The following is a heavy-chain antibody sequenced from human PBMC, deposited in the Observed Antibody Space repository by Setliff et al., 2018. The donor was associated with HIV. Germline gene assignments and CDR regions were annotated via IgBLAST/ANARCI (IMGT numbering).Heavy chain of an antibody. CDR1: GASISSHY. CDR2: VYYSGTT. D-gene: IGHD3-10*01. V-gene: IGHV4-59*11. CDR3: ARDVTLITHDALDL. Sequence: SETLSLTCSVSGASISSHYWSWIRQSPGKGLEWIGHVYYSGTTKYSPSLQSRVTMSVDTSKNQVSLRLRSLSAADTAVYYCARDVTLITHDALDLWGQETMVTVSS. J-gene: IGHJ3*01.